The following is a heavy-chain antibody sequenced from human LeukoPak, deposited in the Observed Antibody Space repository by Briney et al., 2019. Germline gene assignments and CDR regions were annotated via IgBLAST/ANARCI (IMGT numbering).Heavy chain of an antibody. CDR2: IIPIFGTA. V-gene: IGHV1-69*13. D-gene: IGHD3-22*01. J-gene: IGHJ4*02. CDR3: ARGGFGVVIMGYYDSSGYPNHFDY. CDR1: GYTFTSYY. Sequence: SVKVSCKASGYTFTSYYMHWVRQAPGQGLEWMGGIIPIFGTANYAQKFQGRVTITADESTSTAYMELSSLRSEDTAVYYCARGGFGVVIMGYYDSSGYPNHFDYWGQGTLVTVSS.